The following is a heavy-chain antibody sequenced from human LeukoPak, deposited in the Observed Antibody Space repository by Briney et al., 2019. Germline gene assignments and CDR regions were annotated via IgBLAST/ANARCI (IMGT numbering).Heavy chain of an antibody. D-gene: IGHD3-22*01. CDR2: FFIGGHA. Sequence: SETLSLTCNVSGVSIDKYYWTWIRQPAGKELERIGRFFIGGHADYNPSLKSRVTMSVDTSKNQFSLKLTSVTVADTAVYYCARLHVHDNTGREYFDSWGQGTLVTISS. V-gene: IGHV4-4*07. J-gene: IGHJ4*02. CDR3: ARLHVHDNTGREYFDS. CDR1: GVSIDKYY.